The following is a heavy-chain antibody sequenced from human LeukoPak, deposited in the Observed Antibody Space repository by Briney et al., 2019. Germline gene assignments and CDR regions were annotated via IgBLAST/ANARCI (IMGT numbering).Heavy chain of an antibody. CDR3: ATIHRSYSSGYPRWFDP. Sequence: SETLSLTCAVSGGSISSSNWWSWVRQPPGKGLEWIGEIYHSGSTNYNPSLKSRVTISVDKSKNQFSLKLSSVTAADTAVYYCATIHRSYSSGYPRWFDPWGQGTLVTVSS. CDR1: GGSISSSNW. D-gene: IGHD3-22*01. J-gene: IGHJ5*02. V-gene: IGHV4-4*02. CDR2: IYHSGST.